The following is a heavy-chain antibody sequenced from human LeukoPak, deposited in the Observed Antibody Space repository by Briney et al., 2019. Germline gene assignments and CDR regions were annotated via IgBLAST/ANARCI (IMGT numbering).Heavy chain of an antibody. V-gene: IGHV4-59*01. J-gene: IGHJ6*02. CDR2: VHHTGSA. D-gene: IGHD1-26*01. CDR1: GGSINFYH. CDR3: AGGVREMLGATTDYYYYAMYV. Sequence: SETLSLTCTVSGGSINFYHWSWIRQPPGRRLEWIGDVHHTGSANYNPSLKSRVAISIETSKNQFSPQLTSVTAADAAVYFCAGGVREMLGATTDYYYYAMYVWGRGTTVTVSS.